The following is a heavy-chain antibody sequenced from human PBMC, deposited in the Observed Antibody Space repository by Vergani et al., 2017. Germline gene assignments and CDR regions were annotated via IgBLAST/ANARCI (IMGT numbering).Heavy chain of an antibody. CDR1: GFTLGDYA. CDR2: IWSKPYGGTT. CDR3: TRDRLADSYAYFDY. Sequence: EVHLVESGGGLVQPGRSLRLSCSGSGFTLGDYAMTWVRQAPGKGLEWVAFIWSKPYGGTTEYAASVKGRFTISRDDSKSIAYLQMSSLKAEDTAVYYCTRDRLADSYAYFDYWGQGALVTVSP. V-gene: IGHV3-49*04. J-gene: IGHJ4*02. D-gene: IGHD3-16*01.